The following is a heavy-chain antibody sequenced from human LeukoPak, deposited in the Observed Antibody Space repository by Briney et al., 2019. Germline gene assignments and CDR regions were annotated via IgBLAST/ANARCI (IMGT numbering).Heavy chain of an antibody. J-gene: IGHJ4*02. CDR1: GFTLSSYG. CDR2: ISYDGSNK. Sequence: GGSLRLSCAASGFTLSSYGMHWVRQAPGKGLEWVAVISYDGSNKYYADSVKGRFTISRDNSKNTLYLQMNSLRAEDTAVYYCAKRQEWFGELSPDYWGQGTLVTVSS. CDR3: AKRQEWFGELSPDY. D-gene: IGHD3-10*01. V-gene: IGHV3-30*18.